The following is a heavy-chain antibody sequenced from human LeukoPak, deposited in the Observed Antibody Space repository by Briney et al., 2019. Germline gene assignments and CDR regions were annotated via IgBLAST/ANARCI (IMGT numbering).Heavy chain of an antibody. V-gene: IGHV4-4*07. J-gene: IGHJ6*03. Sequence: SETLSLTCTVSRGSISRYYGSSIRQPAGKGLEWSGRIYTSGSTNYNPSLKSRVTMSVDTSKNQFSLKLSSVTAADTAVYYCARGVPGIYYYYCYMDVWGKGTTVTISS. CDR2: IYTSGST. CDR3: ARGVPGIYYYYCYMDV. CDR1: RGSISRYY. D-gene: IGHD2-15*01.